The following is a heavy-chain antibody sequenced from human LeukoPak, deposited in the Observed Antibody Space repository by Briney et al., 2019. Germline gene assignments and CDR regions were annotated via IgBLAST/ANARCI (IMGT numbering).Heavy chain of an antibody. D-gene: IGHD3-3*01. CDR1: GGSISDYY. V-gene: IGHV4-59*01. CDR2: IYYSGST. Sequence: SETLSLTCTVSGGSISDYYWNWIRQPPGKGLEWIGYIYYSGSTTYNPSLKSRVTLSVDTAKNQFSLKVRSVTAADTAVYYCARGDFCSKSNCYLRPMDVWGKGTTVTVSS. J-gene: IGHJ6*03. CDR3: ARGDFCSKSNCYLRPMDV.